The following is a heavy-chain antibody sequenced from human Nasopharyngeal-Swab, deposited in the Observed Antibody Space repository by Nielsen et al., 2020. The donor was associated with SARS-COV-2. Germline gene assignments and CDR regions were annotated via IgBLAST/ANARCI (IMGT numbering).Heavy chain of an antibody. J-gene: IGHJ6*02. V-gene: IGHV3-74*01. Sequence: GGSLRLSCAPSGFSFSSYWMHWVRQAPGKGLVWVSRINSDGRSTDYADSVKGRFTISRDNAKNTLYLQMNSLRVEDTAVYYCARGPSSSLRPSYFYGLDVWGQGTTVTVSS. CDR2: INSDGRST. CDR3: ARGPSSSLRPSYFYGLDV. D-gene: IGHD6-6*01. CDR1: GFSFSSYW.